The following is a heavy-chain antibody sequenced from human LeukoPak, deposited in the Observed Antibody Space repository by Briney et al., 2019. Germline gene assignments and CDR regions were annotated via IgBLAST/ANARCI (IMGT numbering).Heavy chain of an antibody. CDR3: ARDKWELHDKFDY. J-gene: IGHJ4*02. CDR1: GGSISSSSYY. Sequence: SETLSLTCTVSGGSISSSSYYWGWIRQPPGKGLEWIGSIYYSGSTYYNPSLKSRVTISVDTSKNQFSLKLSSVTAADTAVYYCARDKWELHDKFDYWGQGTLVTVSS. D-gene: IGHD1-26*01. V-gene: IGHV4-39*07. CDR2: IYYSGST.